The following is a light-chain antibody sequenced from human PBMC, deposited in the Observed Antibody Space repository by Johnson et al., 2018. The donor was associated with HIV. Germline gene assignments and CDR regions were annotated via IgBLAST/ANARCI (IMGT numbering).Light chain of an antibody. V-gene: IGLV1-51*01. Sequence: QSVLTQPPSVSAAPGQKVTISCSGSSCDIANNYVSWHQHLPGTAPKLLIYDNDKRPSGIPDRISGSKSGTSATLGITGLQTGDEADYYCGTWDTSLSVYVFGTGTKVTVL. CDR1: SCDIANNY. J-gene: IGLJ1*01. CDR2: DND. CDR3: GTWDTSLSVYV.